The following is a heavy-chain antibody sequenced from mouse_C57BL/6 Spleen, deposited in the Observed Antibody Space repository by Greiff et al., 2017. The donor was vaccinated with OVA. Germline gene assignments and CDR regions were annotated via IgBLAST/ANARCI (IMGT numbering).Heavy chain of an antibody. CDR2: IHPNSGST. J-gene: IGHJ4*01. CDR1: GYTFTSYW. V-gene: IGHV1-64*01. Sequence: QVQLQQPGAELVKPGASVKLSCKASGYTFTSYWMHWVKPRPGQGLEWIGMIHPNSGSTNYNEKFKSKATLTVDKSSSTAYMQLSSLTSEDSAVYYCAKRRYYAMDYWGQGTSVTVSS. D-gene: IGHD2-12*01. CDR3: AKRRYYAMDY.